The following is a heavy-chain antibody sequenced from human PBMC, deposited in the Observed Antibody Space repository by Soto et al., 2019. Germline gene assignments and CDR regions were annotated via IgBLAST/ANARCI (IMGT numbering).Heavy chain of an antibody. Sequence: EVQLVESGGGLVKPGGSLRLSCAASGFTFSNAWMSWVRQAPGKGLEWVGRIKSKTDGGTTDYAAPVKGRFTISRDDSKNTLYLQMNSLKTEDTAVYYCTTDHTLSSSPKPDYYGMDVWGQGTTVTVSS. D-gene: IGHD6-13*01. CDR3: TTDHTLSSSPKPDYYGMDV. J-gene: IGHJ6*02. V-gene: IGHV3-15*01. CDR1: GFTFSNAW. CDR2: IKSKTDGGTT.